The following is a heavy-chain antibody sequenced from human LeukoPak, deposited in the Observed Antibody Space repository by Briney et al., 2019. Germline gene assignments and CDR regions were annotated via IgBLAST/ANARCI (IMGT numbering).Heavy chain of an antibody. CDR1: GFTFDDYA. V-gene: IGHV3-9*03. Sequence: CRSLTLSCAASGFTFDDYAMHWVRQPPGKGLERVSGISWNSGSIRYSDSAKSRFTISTDNGKTSVYLQMKSLRAEHMALYYCARGYYYDRSSTYNWFDPWGQGTLVTVSS. D-gene: IGHD3-22*01. CDR3: ARGYYYDRSSTYNWFDP. CDR2: ISWNSGSI. J-gene: IGHJ5*02.